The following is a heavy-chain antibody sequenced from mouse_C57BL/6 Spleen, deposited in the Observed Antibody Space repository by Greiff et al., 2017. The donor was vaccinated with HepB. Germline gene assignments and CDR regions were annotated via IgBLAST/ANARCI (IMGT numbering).Heavy chain of an antibody. CDR2: ISGGGGNT. D-gene: IGHD2-5*01. CDR3: ARAYYSNLFDY. J-gene: IGHJ2*01. V-gene: IGHV5-9*01. Sequence: DVMLVESGGGLVKPGGSLKLSCAASGFTFSSYTMSWVRQTPEKRLEWVATISGGGGNTYYPDSVKGRFTISRDNAKNTLYLQMSSLRSEDTALYYCARAYYSNLFDYWGQGTTLTVSS. CDR1: GFTFSSYT.